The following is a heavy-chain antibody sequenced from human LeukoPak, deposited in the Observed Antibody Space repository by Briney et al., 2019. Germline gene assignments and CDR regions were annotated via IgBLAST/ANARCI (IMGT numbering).Heavy chain of an antibody. CDR3: ARARGSGIDY. J-gene: IGHJ4*02. CDR2: IYYSGST. CDR1: GGSISNYY. Sequence: PSETLSLTCTVSGGSISNYYWSWIRQPPGKELEWIGYIYYSGSTYYNPSLKSRVTISVDTSKNQFSLKLSSVTAADTAVYYCARARGSGIDYWGQGTLVTVSS. D-gene: IGHD3-10*01. V-gene: IGHV4-59*12.